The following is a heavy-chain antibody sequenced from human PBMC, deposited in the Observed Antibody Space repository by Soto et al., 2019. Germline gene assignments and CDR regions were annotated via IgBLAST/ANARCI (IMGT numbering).Heavy chain of an antibody. V-gene: IGHV4-59*01. D-gene: IGHD3-16*01. CDR2: IYYSGST. CDR3: ASSNPFGGGRWYFDL. J-gene: IGHJ2*01. CDR1: GGSISSYY. Sequence: SETLSLTCTVSGGSISSYYWSWIRQPPGKGLEWIGYIYYSGSTNYNPSLKSRVTISVDTSKNQFSLKLSSVTAADTAVYYCASSNPFGGGRWYFDLWGRGTLVTVSS.